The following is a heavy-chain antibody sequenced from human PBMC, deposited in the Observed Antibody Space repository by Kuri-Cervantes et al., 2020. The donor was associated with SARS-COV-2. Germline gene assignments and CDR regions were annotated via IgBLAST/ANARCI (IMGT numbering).Heavy chain of an antibody. CDR3: ARVSWGSGYSGYDLGDAFDI. CDR1: GYTFTSYA. Sequence: ASVKVFCKASGYTFTSYAMHWVRQAPGQRLEWMGWINAGNGNTKYSQKFQGRVTITRDTSASTAYMELSSLRSEDAAVYYCARVSWGSGYSGYDLGDAFDIWGQGTMVTVSS. J-gene: IGHJ3*02. CDR2: INAGNGNT. V-gene: IGHV1-3*01. D-gene: IGHD5-12*01.